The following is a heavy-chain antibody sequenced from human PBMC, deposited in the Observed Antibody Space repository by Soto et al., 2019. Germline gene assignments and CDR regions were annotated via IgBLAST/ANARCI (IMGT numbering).Heavy chain of an antibody. D-gene: IGHD3-16*01. Sequence: ESLSLTCNVSGGSISNYYWTWVRQSPEKGLEWIGYMYYNGNINYNPSLKSRVTISIDTSKNQFSLTLKSVTAADTAVYYCASGGNWFDPWGQGVLVTVSS. CDR1: GGSISNYY. V-gene: IGHV4-59*01. J-gene: IGHJ5*02. CDR2: MYYNGNI. CDR3: ASGGNWFDP.